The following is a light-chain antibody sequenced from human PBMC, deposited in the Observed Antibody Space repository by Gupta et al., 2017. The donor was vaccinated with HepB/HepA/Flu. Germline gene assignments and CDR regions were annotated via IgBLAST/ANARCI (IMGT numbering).Light chain of an antibody. CDR3: QQYNSYLFS. J-gene: IGKJ4*01. V-gene: IGKV1-5*03. Sequence: DIQMTQSPSTLSASVGDGVTITRRASQSIGSWLAWYQQKPGKAPKLLIYKASSLQTGVPSRFSGSGSGTEFTLSISSLQPDDFATYYCQQYNSYLFSFGGGTKVEI. CDR2: KAS. CDR1: QSIGSW.